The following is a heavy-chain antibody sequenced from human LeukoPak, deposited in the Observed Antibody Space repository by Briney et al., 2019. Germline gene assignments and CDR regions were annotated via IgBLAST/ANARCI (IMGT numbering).Heavy chain of an antibody. Sequence: PSETLSLTCTVSGGSISSYYWSWIRQPPGKGLEWIGSIYYGGSTYYNPSLRSRVTTSVDTSKNQFSLKLSSVTAADTAVYYCARPVYDSSGYYFDYWGQGTLVTVSS. CDR2: IYYGGST. CDR3: ARPVYDSSGYYFDY. CDR1: GGSISSYY. J-gene: IGHJ4*02. D-gene: IGHD3-22*01. V-gene: IGHV4-39*07.